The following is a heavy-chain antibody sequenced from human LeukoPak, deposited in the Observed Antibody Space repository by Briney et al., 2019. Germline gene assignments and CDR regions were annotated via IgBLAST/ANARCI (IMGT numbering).Heavy chain of an antibody. CDR2: INHSGST. Sequence: PSETLSLTCAAYGGSFSGYYWSWIRQPPGKGLEWIGEINHSGSTNYNPSLKSRVTISVDTSKNQFSLKLSSVTAADTAVYYCARTAYDSSGNFFDYWGQGALVTVSS. CDR3: ARTAYDSSGNFFDY. J-gene: IGHJ4*02. CDR1: GGSFSGYY. D-gene: IGHD3-22*01. V-gene: IGHV4-34*01.